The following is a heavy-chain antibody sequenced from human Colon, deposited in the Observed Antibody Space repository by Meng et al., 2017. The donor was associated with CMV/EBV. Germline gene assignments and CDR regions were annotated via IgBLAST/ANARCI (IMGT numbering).Heavy chain of an antibody. V-gene: IGHV1-8*01. J-gene: IGHJ5*02. CDR2: MNPNSGNT. CDR3: ARGRSRIAARRYNWFDP. D-gene: IGHD6-6*01. CDR1: GYTFTSYD. Sequence: ASVKVSCKASGYTFTSYDINWVRQAPGQGLEWMGWMNPNSGNTGYAQKFQGRVTMTRNTSISTSYMELSSLRSEDTAVYYCARGRSRIAARRYNWFDPWGQGTLVTVSS.